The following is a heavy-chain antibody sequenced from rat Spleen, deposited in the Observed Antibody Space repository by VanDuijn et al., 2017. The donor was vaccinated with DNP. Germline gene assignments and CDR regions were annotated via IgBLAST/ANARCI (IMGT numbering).Heavy chain of an antibody. Sequence: EVQLVESGGGLVQPGRSLKLSCAASGFTFSDYYMAWVRQAPTKGLERVASISYDGGSTYYRDSVKGRFTISRDNAKSSLYLQMDSLRSEDTATDYCTTDPGGDWGQGVMVTVSS. D-gene: IGHD1-11*01. J-gene: IGHJ2*01. CDR3: TTDPGGD. V-gene: IGHV5-20*01. CDR1: GFTFSDYY. CDR2: ISYDGGST.